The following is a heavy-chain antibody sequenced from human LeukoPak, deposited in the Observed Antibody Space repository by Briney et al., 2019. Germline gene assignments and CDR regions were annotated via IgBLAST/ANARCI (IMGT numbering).Heavy chain of an antibody. CDR2: ISWNSGSI. V-gene: IGHV3-9*01. CDR1: GFTFDDYA. Sequence: PGRSLRLSCAASGFTFDDYAMHWVRQAPGKGLEWVSGISWNSGSISYADSVKGRFTISRDNSKNTLYLQKNSLRAEDTAVYYCAKDGLLWFGESWPSDAFDIWGQGTMVTVSS. D-gene: IGHD3-10*01. J-gene: IGHJ3*02. CDR3: AKDGLLWFGESWPSDAFDI.